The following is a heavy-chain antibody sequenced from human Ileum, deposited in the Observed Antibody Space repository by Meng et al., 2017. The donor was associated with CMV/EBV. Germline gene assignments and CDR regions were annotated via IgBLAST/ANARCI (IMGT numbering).Heavy chain of an antibody. V-gene: IGHV1-46*01. D-gene: IGHD1-1*01. CDR1: GYTFSSYY. CDR2: VNPTSGDT. Sequence: SGYTFSSYYLHWVRQDPGQGLEWMGLVNPTSGDTFYARKFQGRVTMTRDTATSTVYMDLRSLGSEDTAVYYCARRNDEGTPNWYFDLWGRGSLVTVSS. CDR3: ARRNDEGTPNWYFDL. J-gene: IGHJ2*01.